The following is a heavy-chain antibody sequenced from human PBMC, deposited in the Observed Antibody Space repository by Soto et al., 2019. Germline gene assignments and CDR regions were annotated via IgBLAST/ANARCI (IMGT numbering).Heavy chain of an antibody. Sequence: QVQLVQSGAEVKKPGASVKVSCKASGYTFTGYYMHWVRQAPGQGLEWMGWINPNSGGTNYAQKFQGRVTMTRDTPTSTPYMELSRLGSDDTAVYYCASGGGGDCSGGSCHDYWGQGTLVTVSS. CDR2: INPNSGGT. D-gene: IGHD2-15*01. V-gene: IGHV1-2*02. J-gene: IGHJ4*02. CDR3: ASGGGGDCSGGSCHDY. CDR1: GYTFTGYY.